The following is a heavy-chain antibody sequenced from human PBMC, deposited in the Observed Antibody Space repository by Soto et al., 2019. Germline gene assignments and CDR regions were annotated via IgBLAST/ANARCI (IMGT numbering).Heavy chain of an antibody. Sequence: GGSLRLSCTASGFTFGDYAMSWVRQAPGKGLEWVGFIRSKAYGGTTEYAASVKGRFTISRDDSKSIAYLQMNSLKTEDTAVYYCTGYDFWISGPYYYYGMDVWGQGTTVTV. CDR1: GFTFGDYA. CDR3: TGYDFWISGPYYYYGMDV. D-gene: IGHD3-3*01. CDR2: IRSKAYGGTT. V-gene: IGHV3-49*04. J-gene: IGHJ6*02.